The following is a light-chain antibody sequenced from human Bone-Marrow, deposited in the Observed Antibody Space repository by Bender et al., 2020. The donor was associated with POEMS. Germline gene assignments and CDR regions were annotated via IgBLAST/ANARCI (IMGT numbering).Light chain of an antibody. CDR2: DVT. J-gene: IGLJ3*02. CDR3: CSYAGFMVPWV. Sequence: QSALIQPASVSGSPGQSITISCTGTNSGSGGYSSVSWYQHHPGGAPRLMIHDVTHRPSGISTRFSPSRSGDPAYLKLSGLRAEDGVGYYCCSYAGFMVPWVFGGGTKLTVL. V-gene: IGLV2-14*03. CDR1: NSGSGGYSS.